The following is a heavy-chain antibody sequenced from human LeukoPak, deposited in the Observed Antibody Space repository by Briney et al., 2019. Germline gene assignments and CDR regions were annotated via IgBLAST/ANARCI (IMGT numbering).Heavy chain of an antibody. CDR2: INHSGST. D-gene: IGHD3-10*01. CDR1: GGSIRSSTDY. CDR3: ARTPKVWFGGSVYYYYMDV. Sequence: SETLSLTCTVSGGSIRSSTDYWGWIRQPPGKGLEWIGEINHSGSTNYNPSLKSRVTISVDTSKNQFSLKLSSVTAADTAVYYCARTPKVWFGGSVYYYYMDVWGKGTTVTVSS. V-gene: IGHV4-39*07. J-gene: IGHJ6*03.